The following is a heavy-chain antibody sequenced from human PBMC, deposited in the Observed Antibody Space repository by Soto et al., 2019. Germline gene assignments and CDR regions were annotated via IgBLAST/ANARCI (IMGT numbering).Heavy chain of an antibody. J-gene: IGHJ6*03. D-gene: IGHD3-10*01. CDR1: GYTFTSYG. CDR3: ARDPNSGIASTVQYYYYYMDV. V-gene: IGHV1-18*01. CDR2: ISAYNGNT. Sequence: ASVKVSCKASGYTFTSYGISWVRQAPGQGLEWMGWISAYNGNTNYAQKLQGRVTMTTDTSTSTAYMELRSLRSDDTAVYYCARDPNSGIASTVQYYYYYMDVWGKGTTVTVSS.